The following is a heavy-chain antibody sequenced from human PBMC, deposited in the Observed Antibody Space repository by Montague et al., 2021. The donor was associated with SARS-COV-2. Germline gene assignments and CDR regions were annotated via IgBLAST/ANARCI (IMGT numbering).Heavy chain of an antibody. Sequence: LSLSASGFTFGNYAMNWVRQAPGKGLEWVSIIYSGGNTIDYAESVKGRFTISRDNSKNMLYLQMNSLRAEDTAVYYCAKELALAGQYYSYGMDVWGQGTTVTVSS. V-gene: IGHV3-23*03. CDR3: AKELALAGQYYSYGMDV. CDR2: IYSGGNTI. CDR1: GFTFGNYA. J-gene: IGHJ6*02. D-gene: IGHD6-19*01.